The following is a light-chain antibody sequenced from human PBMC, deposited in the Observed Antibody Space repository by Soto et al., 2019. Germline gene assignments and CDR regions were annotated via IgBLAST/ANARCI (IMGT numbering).Light chain of an antibody. CDR1: QALSNY. Sequence: DIQLTQSPSVLSASVGDTFTITCRASQALSNYLAWYQQKPGKAPDLLIYSASTLQSGVPLRFSGSGSETEFSLTIRALQPEDFATYYCQQLSRYPLTFGGGTKVDIK. CDR3: QQLSRYPLT. CDR2: SAS. J-gene: IGKJ4*01. V-gene: IGKV1-9*01.